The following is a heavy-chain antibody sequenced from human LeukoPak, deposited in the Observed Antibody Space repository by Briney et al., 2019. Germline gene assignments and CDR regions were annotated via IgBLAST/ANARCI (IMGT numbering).Heavy chain of an antibody. CDR3: AKDRDVYCSGGSCYIFDY. CDR2: IKGDGIST. J-gene: IGHJ4*02. Sequence: GGSLRLSCAASGFDFSSNWMHWVRHAPGQGLVWVSRIKGDGISTYYADSVKGRFTISRDNSKNTLYLQMNSLRAEDTAVYYCAKDRDVYCSGGSCYIFDYWGQGTLVTVSS. CDR1: GFDFSSNW. V-gene: IGHV3-74*01. D-gene: IGHD2-15*01.